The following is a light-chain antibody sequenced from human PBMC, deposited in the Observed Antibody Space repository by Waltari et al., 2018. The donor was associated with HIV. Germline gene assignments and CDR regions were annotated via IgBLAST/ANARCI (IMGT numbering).Light chain of an antibody. CDR2: GAS. CDR1: QRVSDN. J-gene: IGKJ3*01. V-gene: IGKV3-15*01. CDR3: QQYNNWPFT. Sequence: EIVMTQFRATLSVSPGERVNLSCRASQRVSDNLAWYHKKPGQAPSLLIYGASSRATEIPDRFSGSGSGKEFTLSISSAQCDDFALYYCQQYNNWPFTFGPGTKVDVK.